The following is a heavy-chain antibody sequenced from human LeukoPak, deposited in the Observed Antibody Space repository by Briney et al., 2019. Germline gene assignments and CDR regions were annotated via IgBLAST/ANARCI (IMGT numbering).Heavy chain of an antibody. D-gene: IGHD5-12*01. CDR1: GFSFGSNG. CDR2: ISYDGSNI. V-gene: IGHV3-30*18. CDR3: AKDLRSGAFDY. Sequence: PGRSLTPSCPASGFSFGSNGTRCVRQPPRSWLEGVTVISYDGSNIYYAVSVKGQFTISRDNSKNTLYLQMNSLRAEGTAVYYCAKDLRSGAFDYWGQGTLVTVSS. J-gene: IGHJ4*02.